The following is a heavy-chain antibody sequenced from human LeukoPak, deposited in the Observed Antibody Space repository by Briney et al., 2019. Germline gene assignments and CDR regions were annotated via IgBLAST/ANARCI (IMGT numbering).Heavy chain of an antibody. CDR2: IYHSGST. Sequence: SETLSLTCTVSGYSISSGYYWGWIRQPPGKGLEWIGSIYHSGSTYYNPSLKSRVTMSLDTSKNQFSLKLSSVTAADTAVYYCARDQRSGYSGYDYYYYYYMDVWGKGTTVTVSS. D-gene: IGHD5-12*01. V-gene: IGHV4-38-2*02. CDR3: ARDQRSGYSGYDYYYYYYMDV. CDR1: GYSISSGYY. J-gene: IGHJ6*03.